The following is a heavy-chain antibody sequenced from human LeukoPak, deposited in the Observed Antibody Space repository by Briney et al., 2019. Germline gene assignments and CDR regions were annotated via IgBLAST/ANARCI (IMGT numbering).Heavy chain of an antibody. CDR1: GFTFSGYE. CDR2: ISSSGSTI. CDR3: ARGDCNGGSCYLSLTTIDY. V-gene: IGHV3-48*03. D-gene: IGHD2-15*01. J-gene: IGHJ4*02. Sequence: GGSLRLSCAASGFTFSGYEMNWVRQAPGKGLEWVSYISSSGSTIYYADSVKGRFTISRDNAENSLFLQMNSLRAEDTAVYYCARGDCNGGSCYLSLTTIDYWGQGTLVTVSS.